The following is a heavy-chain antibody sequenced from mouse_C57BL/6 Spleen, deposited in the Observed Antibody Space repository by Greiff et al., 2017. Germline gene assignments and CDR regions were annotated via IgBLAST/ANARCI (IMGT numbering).Heavy chain of an antibody. CDR3: ARDYENGDGVDY. J-gene: IGHJ4*01. D-gene: IGHD2-4*01. CDR1: GYTFTNYW. CDR2: INPSSGYT. Sequence: VQLQQSGAELAKPGASVKLSCKASGYTFTNYWMHWVKQRPGQGLEWIGDINPSSGYTKYNQKFKDKATLTADKSSSTAYMQLRSLTSEDSAVYYCARDYENGDGVDYWGQGTSVTVSS. V-gene: IGHV1-7*01.